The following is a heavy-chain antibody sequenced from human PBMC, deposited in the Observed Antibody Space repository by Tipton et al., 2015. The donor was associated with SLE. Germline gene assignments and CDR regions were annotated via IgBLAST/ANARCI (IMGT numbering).Heavy chain of an antibody. CDR3: ARRSGSYSG. CDR1: GDSISSGSYY. V-gene: IGHV4-61*02. Sequence: TLSLTCTVSGDSISSGSYYWHWIRQPAGKGLEWIGRIYSNGDGNYNPSLKSRVTMSVDTSKNQFSLRLSSVTAADTAVYYCARRSGSYSGWGQGTLVTVSS. CDR2: IYSNGDG. D-gene: IGHD1-26*01. J-gene: IGHJ4*02.